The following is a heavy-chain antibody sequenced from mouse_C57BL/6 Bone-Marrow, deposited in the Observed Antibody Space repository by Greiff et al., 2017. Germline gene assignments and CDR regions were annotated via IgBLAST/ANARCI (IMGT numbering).Heavy chain of an antibody. J-gene: IGHJ4*01. V-gene: IGHV5-15*01. CDR1: GFTFSDYG. CDR3: ARKPPYYFFMDY. Sequence: EVQRVESGGGLVQPGGSLKLSCAASGFTFSDYGMAWVRQAPRKGPEWVAFLSNLAYSIYYADTVTGRFTISRENAKNTLYLEMSSLRSEDTAMYYCARKPPYYFFMDYWGQGTSVTVSS. CDR2: LSNLAYSI. D-gene: IGHD2-10*01.